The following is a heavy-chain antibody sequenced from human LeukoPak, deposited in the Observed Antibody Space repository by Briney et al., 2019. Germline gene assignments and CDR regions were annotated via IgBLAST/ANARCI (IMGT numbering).Heavy chain of an antibody. Sequence: GGSLGLSCAASGFTFSSYAMSWVRQAPGKGLEWVSAISGSGGSTYYADSVKGRFTISRDNSKNTLYLQMNSLRAEDTAVYYCAKSLVPQDYFDYWGQGTLVTVSS. V-gene: IGHV3-23*01. CDR3: AKSLVPQDYFDY. D-gene: IGHD2-2*01. CDR1: GFTFSSYA. CDR2: ISGSGGST. J-gene: IGHJ4*02.